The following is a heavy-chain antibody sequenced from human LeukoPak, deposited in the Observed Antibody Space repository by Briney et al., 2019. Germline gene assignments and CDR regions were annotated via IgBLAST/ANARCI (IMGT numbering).Heavy chain of an antibody. D-gene: IGHD5-12*01. CDR2: IRHDGSHK. Sequence: GGSLRLSCATSGFTFNKYNMYWVRQAPGKGLEWVTFIRHDGSHKYYADSVKGRFSISRDNSNNTLYLQMNSLKGEDTAIYYCVKDREVATFFYYYMDVWGNGTTVTISS. CDR1: GFTFNKYN. J-gene: IGHJ6*03. CDR3: VKDREVATFFYYYMDV. V-gene: IGHV3-30*02.